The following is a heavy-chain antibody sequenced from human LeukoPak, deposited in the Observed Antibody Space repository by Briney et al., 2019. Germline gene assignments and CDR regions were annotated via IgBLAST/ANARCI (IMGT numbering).Heavy chain of an antibody. CDR1: GFTFSSYE. V-gene: IGHV4-34*01. CDR2: INHSGST. Sequence: GSLRLSCAASGFTFSSYEMNWIRQPPGKGLEWIGEINHSGSTNYNPSLKSRVTISVDTSKNQFSLKLSSVTAADTAVYYCARSVDDSSGWYYFDYWGQGTLVTVSS. CDR3: ARSVDDSSGWYYFDY. D-gene: IGHD6-19*01. J-gene: IGHJ4*02.